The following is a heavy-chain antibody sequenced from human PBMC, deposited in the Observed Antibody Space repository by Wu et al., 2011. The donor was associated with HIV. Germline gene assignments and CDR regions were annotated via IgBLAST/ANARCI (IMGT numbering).Heavy chain of an antibody. CDR2: ISAYNGDT. CDR1: GYTFTSYD. D-gene: IGHD3-10*01. V-gene: IGHV1-18*01. J-gene: IGHJ6*03. CDR3: ARGSLITRGGYYYYMDV. Sequence: QVQLVQSGAEVKKPGASVKVSCKASGYTFTSYDINWVRQATGQGLEWMGWISAYNGDTNYAQKLQGRVTMTTDTSTSTAYMELRSLRSDDTAVYYCARGSLITRGGYYYYMDVWGKGTTVTVSS.